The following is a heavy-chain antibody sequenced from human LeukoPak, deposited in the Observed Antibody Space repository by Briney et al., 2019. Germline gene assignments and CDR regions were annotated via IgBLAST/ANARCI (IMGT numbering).Heavy chain of an antibody. CDR2: IKQDGSEK. D-gene: IGHD2-21*02. Sequence: PGGSLRLSCAASGFTFSSYWMSWVRQAPGKGLEWVANIKQDGSEKYYADSVKGRFTISRDNSKNTLYLQMNSLRAEDTAVYYCARTIVVVTAHLDAFDIWGQGTMVTVSS. CDR3: ARTIVVVTAHLDAFDI. V-gene: IGHV3-7*01. J-gene: IGHJ3*02. CDR1: GFTFSSYW.